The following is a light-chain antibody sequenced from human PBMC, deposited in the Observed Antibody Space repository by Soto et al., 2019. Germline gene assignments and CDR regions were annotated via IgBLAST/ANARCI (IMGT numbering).Light chain of an antibody. Sequence: EIVLTQSPGTLSLSPGERATLSCRASQSVSSSYLDWYQQKPGQAPRLLIYGASSRATGIPDRFSGSGSGTDFSLTISRLEPEDFAVYYCQQYGSSPPTFGKGTKVEIK. CDR3: QQYGSSPPT. CDR1: QSVSSSY. V-gene: IGKV3-20*01. J-gene: IGKJ1*01. CDR2: GAS.